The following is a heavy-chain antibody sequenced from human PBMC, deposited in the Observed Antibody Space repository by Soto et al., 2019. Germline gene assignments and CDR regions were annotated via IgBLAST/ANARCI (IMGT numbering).Heavy chain of an antibody. J-gene: IGHJ6*02. D-gene: IGHD2-21*02. CDR1: GGSLSSGGYS. CDR3: ARHIVVVTAIQNYYYYGMDV. Sequence: TSETLSLTCAVSGGSLSSGGYSWSWIRQPPGKGLEWIGYIYHSGSTNYNPSLKSRVTISVETSKNQFSLKLSSVTAADTAVYYCARHIVVVTAIQNYYYYGMDVWGQGTTVTVSS. CDR2: IYHSGST. V-gene: IGHV4-30-2*01.